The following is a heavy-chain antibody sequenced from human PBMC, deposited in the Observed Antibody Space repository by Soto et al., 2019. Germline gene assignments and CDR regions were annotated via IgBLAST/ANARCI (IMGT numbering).Heavy chain of an antibody. Sequence: QLQLQESGPGLVKPSQTLTLTCLINGASISRGHYSWNWIRQSPGKGLEWLGYIYASGSTQNNPSLQTRATLSVDTTQNPFSLSLTSVTAADRGLYYCAREGLRMVGFDFWGPGTLVSVSS. D-gene: IGHD2-8*01. J-gene: IGHJ4*02. V-gene: IGHV4-30-4*01. CDR1: GASISRGHYS. CDR2: IYASGST. CDR3: AREGLRMVGFDF.